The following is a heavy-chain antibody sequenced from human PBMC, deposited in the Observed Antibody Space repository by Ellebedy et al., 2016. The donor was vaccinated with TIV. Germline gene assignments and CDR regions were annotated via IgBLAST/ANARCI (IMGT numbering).Heavy chain of an antibody. J-gene: IGHJ4*02. CDR1: GFTVSSNY. D-gene: IGHD2-21*02. Sequence: PGGSLRLSCAASGFTVSSNYMSWVRQAPGKGLEWVSVIYSGGSTYYADSVKGRFTISRDNSKNTLYLQMNSLRAEDTAVYYCAAGEAYCGGDCYSDPLDYWGQGTLVTVSS. V-gene: IGHV3-53*01. CDR2: IYSGGST. CDR3: AAGEAYCGGDCYSDPLDY.